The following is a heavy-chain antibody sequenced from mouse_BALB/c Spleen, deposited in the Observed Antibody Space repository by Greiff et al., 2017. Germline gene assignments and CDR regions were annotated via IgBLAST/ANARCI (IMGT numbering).Heavy chain of an antibody. CDR2: IDPENGNT. J-gene: IGHJ2*01. CDR3: ARSDYGYCFDY. Sequence: VQLQQSGAELVRPGALVKLSCKASGFNIKDYYMHWVKQRPEQGLEWIGWIDPENGNTIYDPKFQGKASITADTSSNTAYLQLSSLTSEDTAVYYCARSDYGYCFDYWGQGTTLTVSS. D-gene: IGHD1-2*01. CDR1: GFNIKDYY. V-gene: IGHV14-1*02.